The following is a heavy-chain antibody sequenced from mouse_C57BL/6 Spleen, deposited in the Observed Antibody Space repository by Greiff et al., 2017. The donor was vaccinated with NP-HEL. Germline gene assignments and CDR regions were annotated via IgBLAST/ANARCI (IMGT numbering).Heavy chain of an antibody. Sequence: QVQLQQPGAELVMPGASVKLSCKASGYTFTSYWMHWVKQRPGQGLEWIGVIDPSDSYTNYNQKFKGKSTLTVDKSSSTAYMQLSILTSEDSAVYYCARYYGSSYGFAYWGQGTLVTVSA. D-gene: IGHD1-1*01. J-gene: IGHJ3*01. CDR2: IDPSDSYT. CDR3: ARYYGSSYGFAY. V-gene: IGHV1-69*01. CDR1: GYTFTSYW.